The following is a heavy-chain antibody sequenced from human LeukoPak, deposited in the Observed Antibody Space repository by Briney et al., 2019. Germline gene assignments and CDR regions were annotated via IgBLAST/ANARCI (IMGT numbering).Heavy chain of an antibody. J-gene: IGHJ6*03. CDR1: GFTFSSYS. D-gene: IGHD6-6*01. V-gene: IGHV3-21*01. Sequence: GGTLRLSCAASGFTFSSYSMNWVRQAPGKGLEWVSSISSTSSYIYYADSVKGRFTISTDNAKNSLYLQMSSLRAEDTAVYYCARGSGGQQLIRGYYYMDVWGKGTTVTVSS. CDR3: ARGSGGQQLIRGYYYMDV. CDR2: ISSTSSYI.